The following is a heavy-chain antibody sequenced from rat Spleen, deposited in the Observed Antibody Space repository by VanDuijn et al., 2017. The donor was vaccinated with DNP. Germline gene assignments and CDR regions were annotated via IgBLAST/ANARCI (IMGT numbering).Heavy chain of an antibody. CDR3: ARETARVPMDA. D-gene: IGHD1-4*01. V-gene: IGHV5S13*01. Sequence: EVQLVESGGGLVQPGRSLKLSCAASGFTFSNYGMAWVRQAPTRGLEWVASITDSGGSSYYRCSVKGRFTISKDNTKSTLYLQMDSLRSEDTATYYCARETARVPMDAWGQGTSVTVSS. CDR2: ITDSGGSS. J-gene: IGHJ4*01. CDR1: GFTFSNYG.